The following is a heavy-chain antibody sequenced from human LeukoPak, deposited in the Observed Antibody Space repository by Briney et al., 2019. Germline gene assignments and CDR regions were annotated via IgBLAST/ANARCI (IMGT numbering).Heavy chain of an antibody. CDR3: ARGPMGYCSGGSCGRVDY. CDR1: GFTFSSYA. D-gene: IGHD2-15*01. V-gene: IGHV3-30-3*01. CDR2: ISYDGSNK. Sequence: GGSLRLSCAASGFTFSSYAMHWVRQAPGKGLEWVAVISYDGSNKYYADSVKGRFTISRDNSKNTLYLQMNSLRAEDTAVYYCARGPMGYCSGGSCGRVDYWGQGTLVTVSS. J-gene: IGHJ4*02.